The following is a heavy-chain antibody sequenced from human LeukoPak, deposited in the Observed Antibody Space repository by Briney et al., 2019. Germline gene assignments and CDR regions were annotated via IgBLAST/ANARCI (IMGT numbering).Heavy chain of an antibody. J-gene: IGHJ4*02. CDR3: VKDCGLGGSRDY. V-gene: IGHV3-30*02. CDR1: GFSFESYG. CDR2: IPFSGRDE. D-gene: IGHD1-26*01. Sequence: PGGSLRLSCATFGFSFESYGLHWVRQAPGKGLEWVTFIPFSGRDENYADSVRGRFTISRDNSKNTVYFQMNSLRPDDTGIYYCVKDCGLGGSRDYWGQGTLVTVSS.